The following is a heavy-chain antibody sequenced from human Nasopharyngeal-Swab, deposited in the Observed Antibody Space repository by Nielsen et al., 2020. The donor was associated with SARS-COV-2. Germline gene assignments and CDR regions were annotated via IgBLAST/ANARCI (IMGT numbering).Heavy chain of an antibody. CDR3: ARELVVVTEGWFDP. Sequence: GSLRLSCTVSGGSISSYYWSWIRQPPGKGLEWIGYIYYSGSTNYNPYLKSRVTISVDTSKNQFSLKLSSVTAADTAVYYCARELVVVTEGWFDPWGQGILVTVSS. J-gene: IGHJ5*02. CDR1: GGSISSYY. CDR2: IYYSGST. V-gene: IGHV4-59*01. D-gene: IGHD2-21*02.